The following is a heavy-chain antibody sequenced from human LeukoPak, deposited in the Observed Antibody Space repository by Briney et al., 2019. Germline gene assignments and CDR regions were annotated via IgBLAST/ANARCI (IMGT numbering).Heavy chain of an antibody. V-gene: IGHV3-23*01. CDR2: LSGSGGDT. J-gene: IGHJ4*02. CDR3: AKDRGRYCTSIGCQGFHY. CDR1: GFTFSSYA. D-gene: IGHD2-2*01. Sequence: GGSLRLSCAASGFTFSSYAMSWVRQAPGKGLEWVSGLSGSGGDTYYADSVKGRFTISRDNSKNTLYLQVNSLRADDTAVYYCAKDRGRYCTSIGCQGFHYWGQGTLVTVSS.